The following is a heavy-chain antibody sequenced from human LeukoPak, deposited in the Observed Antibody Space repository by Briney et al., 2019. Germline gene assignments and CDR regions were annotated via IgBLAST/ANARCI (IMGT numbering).Heavy chain of an antibody. V-gene: IGHV3-23*01. J-gene: IGHJ6*02. CDR1: GFTFSTYA. D-gene: IGHD2-2*01. Sequence: GGSLRLSCAASGFTFSTYAMSWVRQAPGKGLEWVSAISGSGGSTYYADSVKGRFTISRDNSKNTLYLQMNSLRAEDTAVYYCAKDLFRVVVPAAMPFYGMDVWGQGTTVTVSS. CDR3: AKDLFRVVVPAAMPFYGMDV. CDR2: ISGSGGST.